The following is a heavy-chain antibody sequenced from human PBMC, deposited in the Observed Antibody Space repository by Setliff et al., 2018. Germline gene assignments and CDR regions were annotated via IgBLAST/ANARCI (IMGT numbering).Heavy chain of an antibody. CDR2: VYYTGTT. CDR3: ARRATYYNFWSGYYDY. D-gene: IGHD3-3*01. Sequence: SETLSLTCTVSGGSIGSHSWSWIRQPPGKGLEWIAYVYYTGTTIYNPSLKSRVTISTDTSKNQFSLKLNSVTAADTAVYYCARRATYYNFWSGYYDYWGQGTLVTVSS. CDR1: GGSIGSHS. J-gene: IGHJ4*02. V-gene: IGHV4-59*11.